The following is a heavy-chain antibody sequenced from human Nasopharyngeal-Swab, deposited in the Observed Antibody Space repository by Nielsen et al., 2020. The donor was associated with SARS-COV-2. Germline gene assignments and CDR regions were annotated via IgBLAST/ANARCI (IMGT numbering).Heavy chain of an antibody. CDR2: IYHSGST. Sequence: SETLSLTCAVSGYSISSGYYWGWIRQPPGKGLGWIGSIYHSGSTYYNPSLKSRVTISVDTSKNQFSLKLSSVTASATAVYYCARPGQQLVLEYFQHWGQGTLVTVSS. D-gene: IGHD6-13*01. CDR3: ARPGQQLVLEYFQH. J-gene: IGHJ1*01. V-gene: IGHV4-38-2*01. CDR1: GYSISSGYY.